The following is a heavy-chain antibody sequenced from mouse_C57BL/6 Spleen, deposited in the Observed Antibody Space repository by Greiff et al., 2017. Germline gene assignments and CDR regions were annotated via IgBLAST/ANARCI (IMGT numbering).Heavy chain of an antibody. CDR3: ARAIYDGYFNYYFDY. CDR1: GFTFSSYA. D-gene: IGHD2-3*01. Sequence: DVMLVESGGGLVKPGGSLKLSCAASGFTFSSYAMSWVRQTPEKRLEWVATISDGGSYTYYPDNVKGRFTISRDNAKNNLYLQMSHLKSEDTAMYYCARAIYDGYFNYYFDYWGQGTTLTVSS. J-gene: IGHJ2*01. V-gene: IGHV5-4*03. CDR2: ISDGGSYT.